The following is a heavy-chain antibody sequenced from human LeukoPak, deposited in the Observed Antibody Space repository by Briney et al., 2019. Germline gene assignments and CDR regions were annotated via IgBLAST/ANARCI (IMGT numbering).Heavy chain of an antibody. V-gene: IGHV1-69*05. D-gene: IGHD3-22*01. CDR1: GVTFSSYA. J-gene: IGHJ4*02. CDR2: IIPIFGTA. CDR3: AREWYDSSGYYREYYFDY. Sequence: SVKVSCKASGVTFSSYAISWVRQAPGQGLEWMGRIIPIFGTANYAQKFQGRVTITTDESTSTAYMELSSLRSEDTAVYYCAREWYDSSGYYREYYFDYWGQGTRVTVSS.